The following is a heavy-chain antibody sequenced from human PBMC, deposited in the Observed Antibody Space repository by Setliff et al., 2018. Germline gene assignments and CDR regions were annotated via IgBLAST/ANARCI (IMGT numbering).Heavy chain of an antibody. V-gene: IGHV3-23*01. CDR1: GFTFSSCA. D-gene: IGHD3-16*01. Sequence: PGGSLRLSCAASGFTFSSCAMTWVRQAPGKGLEWVSSISGSGGTTYYAGSVKGRFSISRDNSRNMLYLQMNGLRAEDAALYYCAKNRGSGYVSGMTFGYSHPWATDSWGQGALVTVSS. CDR2: ISGSGGTT. CDR3: AKNRGSGYVSGMTFGYSHPWATDS. J-gene: IGHJ4*02.